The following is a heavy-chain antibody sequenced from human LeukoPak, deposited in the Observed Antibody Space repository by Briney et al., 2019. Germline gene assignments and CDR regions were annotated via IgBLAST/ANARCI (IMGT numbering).Heavy chain of an antibody. CDR2: INHSGST. V-gene: IGHV4-34*01. D-gene: IGHD6-13*01. J-gene: IGHJ3*02. Sequence: SETLSLTCAVYGGSFSGYYWSWIRQPPGKGLEWIGEINHSGSTNYNPSLKSRVTISVDTSKNQFSLKLSSVTAADTAVYYCAREGIAAAGSRAPDAFDIWGQEAMVTVSS. CDR1: GGSFSGYY. CDR3: AREGIAAAGSRAPDAFDI.